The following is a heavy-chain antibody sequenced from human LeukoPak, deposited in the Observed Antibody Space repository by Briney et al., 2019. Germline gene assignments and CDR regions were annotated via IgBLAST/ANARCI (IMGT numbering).Heavy chain of an antibody. Sequence: PGGSLRLSRAASGFTFSNAWMSWVRQAPGKGLEWVGRIKSKTDGGTTDYAAPVKGRFTISRDDSKNTLYLQMNSLKTEDTAVYYCTTSYSYGSGFDYWGQGTLVTVSS. J-gene: IGHJ4*02. CDR2: IKSKTDGGTT. CDR1: GFTFSNAW. CDR3: TTSYSYGSGFDY. D-gene: IGHD5-18*01. V-gene: IGHV3-15*01.